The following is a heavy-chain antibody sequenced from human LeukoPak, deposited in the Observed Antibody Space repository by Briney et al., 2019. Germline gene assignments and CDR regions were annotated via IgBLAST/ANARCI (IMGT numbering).Heavy chain of an antibody. Sequence: AGSLRLSCAASGFTFSSYAMSWVRQAPGKGLEWVSAISGSGGSTYYADSVKGRFTISRDNSKNTLYLQMNSLRAEDTAVYYCAKDLGYCSGGSCGDYWGQGTLVTVSS. CDR3: AKDLGYCSGGSCGDY. V-gene: IGHV3-23*01. CDR2: ISGSGGST. J-gene: IGHJ4*02. CDR1: GFTFSSYA. D-gene: IGHD2-15*01.